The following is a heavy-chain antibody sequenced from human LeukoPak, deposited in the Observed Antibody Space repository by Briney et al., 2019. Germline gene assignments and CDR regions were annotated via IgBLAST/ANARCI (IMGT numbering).Heavy chain of an antibody. Sequence: GGSLRLSCAASGFIFSRFWMNWVRQAPGKGLEWVSSISSSSSYIYYADSVKGRFTISRDNAKNSLYLQMNSLRAEDTAVYYCARDLSSSWFYWGQGTLVTVSS. CDR3: ARDLSSSWFY. D-gene: IGHD6-13*01. CDR1: GFIFSRFW. V-gene: IGHV3-21*01. J-gene: IGHJ4*02. CDR2: ISSSSSYI.